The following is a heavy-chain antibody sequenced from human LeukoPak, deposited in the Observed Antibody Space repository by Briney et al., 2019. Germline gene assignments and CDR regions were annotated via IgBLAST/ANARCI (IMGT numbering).Heavy chain of an antibody. V-gene: IGHV3-30-3*01. J-gene: IGHJ4*02. CDR3: AIDPNWGTHS. CDR2: ISYDGSNK. Sequence: GGSLRLSCAASGFTFSSYAMHWVRQAPGKGLEWVAVISYDGSNKYYADSVKGRFTISRDNSKNALYLQMNSLRVEDTAVYYCAIDPNWGTHSWGQGVLVTVSS. D-gene: IGHD7-27*01. CDR1: GFTFSSYA.